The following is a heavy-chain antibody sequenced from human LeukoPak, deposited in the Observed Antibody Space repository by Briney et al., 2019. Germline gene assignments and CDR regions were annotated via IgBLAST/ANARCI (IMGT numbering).Heavy chain of an antibody. V-gene: IGHV4-30-4*08. D-gene: IGHD2-15*01. CDR3: AREGSGGSYYFDY. CDR2: IYYSGST. Sequence: SQTLSLTCTVSGGSISSGGYYWSWIRQHPGKGLEWIGYIYYSGSTYHNPSLESRVTISVDTSKNQFSLKLSSVTAADTAVYYCAREGSGGSYYFDYWGPGTLVTVSS. CDR1: GGSISSGGYY. J-gene: IGHJ4*02.